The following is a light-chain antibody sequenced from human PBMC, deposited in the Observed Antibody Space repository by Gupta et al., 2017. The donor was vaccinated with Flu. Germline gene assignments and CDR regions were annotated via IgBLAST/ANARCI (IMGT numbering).Light chain of an antibody. CDR3: QQRRNCPRP. V-gene: IGKV3-11*01. Sequence: EIMLTQSPATLSLSPGERATRSCRASQTVTSYLAWYQQKPGQAPRLLIYDGSNRATGIPARFSGSGSGTEFTLTISRREPEDFAIYYCQQRRNCPRPFGHGTKVDFK. CDR1: QTVTSY. CDR2: DGS. J-gene: IGKJ3*01.